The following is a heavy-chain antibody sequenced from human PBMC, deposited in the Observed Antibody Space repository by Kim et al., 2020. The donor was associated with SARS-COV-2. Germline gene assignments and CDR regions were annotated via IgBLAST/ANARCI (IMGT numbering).Heavy chain of an antibody. Sequence: GESLKISCKGSGYSFTSYWISWVRQMPGKGLEWMGRIDPSDSYTNYSPSFQGHVTISADKSISTAYLQWSSLKASDTAMYYCARQDGSGSYYNPPDYWGQGTLVTVSS. V-gene: IGHV5-10-1*01. CDR2: IDPSDSYT. CDR3: ARQDGSGSYYNPPDY. CDR1: GYSFTSYW. J-gene: IGHJ4*02. D-gene: IGHD3-10*01.